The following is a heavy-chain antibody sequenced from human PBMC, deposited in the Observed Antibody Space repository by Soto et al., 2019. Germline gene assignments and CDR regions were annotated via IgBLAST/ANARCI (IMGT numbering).Heavy chain of an antibody. J-gene: IGHJ3*02. Sequence: QAQLVQSGAEVKKPGASANISCKASGYTFTRYNIHWVRQAPGQGLEWMGIIDTRGGSTDYPQRFQGRVTMTRAPSTGTVYMHLSSLGSEDTAIYYCARDLPRDLVRGSFDIWGQGTMVTVSS. CDR3: ARDLPRDLVRGSFDI. CDR2: IDTRGGST. V-gene: IGHV1-46*01. D-gene: IGHD3-10*01. CDR1: GYTFTRYN.